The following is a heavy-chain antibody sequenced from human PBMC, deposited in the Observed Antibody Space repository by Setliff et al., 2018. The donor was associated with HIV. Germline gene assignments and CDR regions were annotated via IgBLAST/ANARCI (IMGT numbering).Heavy chain of an antibody. CDR2: IKSETYGGTI. Sequence: PGGSLRLSCAASGFTFSNAWMTWVRQAPGKGLEWVGRIKSETYGGTIDYAAPVKGRFTISRDDSKDTLFLQMNSLKTEDTAVYYCTKYASGNWHYGSWGQGTLVTVSS. CDR3: TKYASGNWHYGS. V-gene: IGHV3-15*01. CDR1: GFTFSNAW. J-gene: IGHJ5*02. D-gene: IGHD3-10*01.